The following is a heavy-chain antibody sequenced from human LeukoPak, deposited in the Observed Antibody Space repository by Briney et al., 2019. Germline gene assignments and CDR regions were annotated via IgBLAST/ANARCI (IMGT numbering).Heavy chain of an antibody. Sequence: SETLSLTCSVSGVSVSSYSWSWIRQPPGKGLEWIGYIYYSGSTNYNPSLKSRVTISVDTSKNQFSLKLSSVTAADTAVYYCARMTEWYSSGWYFWFDPWGQGTLVTVSS. D-gene: IGHD6-19*01. J-gene: IGHJ5*02. V-gene: IGHV4-59*02. CDR2: IYYSGST. CDR1: GVSVSSYS. CDR3: ARMTEWYSSGWYFWFDP.